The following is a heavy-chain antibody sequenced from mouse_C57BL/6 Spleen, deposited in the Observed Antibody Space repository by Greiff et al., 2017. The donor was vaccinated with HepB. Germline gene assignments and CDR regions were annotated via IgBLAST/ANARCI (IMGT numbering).Heavy chain of an antibody. CDR1: GYTFTNYW. CDR3: ARSGDQGYFDY. CDR2: IYPGGGYT. Sequence: QVQLQQSGAELVRPGTSVKMSCKASGYTFTNYWIGWAKQRPGHGLEWIGDIYPGGGYTNYNERFKGKATLTADKSSSTAYMQFSSLTSEDSAIYYCARSGDQGYFDYWGQGTTLTVSS. D-gene: IGHD3-1*01. J-gene: IGHJ2*01. V-gene: IGHV1-63*01.